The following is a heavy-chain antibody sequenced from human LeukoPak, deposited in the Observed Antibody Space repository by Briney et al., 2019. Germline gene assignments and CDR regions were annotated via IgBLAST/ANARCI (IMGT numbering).Heavy chain of an antibody. CDR1: GFTFDDYA. J-gene: IGHJ6*03. V-gene: IGHV3-9*01. CDR3: AKSSGNYLNYYYYMDV. Sequence: GGSLRLSCAASGFTFDDYAMHWVRQAPGKGLEWVSGISWNSFSIGYADSVKGRFTISRDNAKNSLYLQMNSLRAEDTALYYCAKSSGNYLNYYYYMDVWGKGTTVTVSS. CDR2: ISWNSFSI. D-gene: IGHD3-10*01.